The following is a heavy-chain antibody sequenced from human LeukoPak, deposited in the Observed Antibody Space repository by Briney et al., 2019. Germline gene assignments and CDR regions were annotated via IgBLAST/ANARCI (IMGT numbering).Heavy chain of an antibody. J-gene: IGHJ6*02. CDR2: MYNSGST. Sequence: PSETLSLTCTVSGGSISTYYWSWIRQPPGKGLEWIGYMYNSGSTNYNPSLKSRVTISVDTSKNQFSLKLSSVTAADTAVYYCARGITTLNYYYYGMDVWGQGTTVTVSS. CDR1: GGSISTYY. V-gene: IGHV4-59*01. CDR3: ARGITTLNYYYYGMDV. D-gene: IGHD1-1*01.